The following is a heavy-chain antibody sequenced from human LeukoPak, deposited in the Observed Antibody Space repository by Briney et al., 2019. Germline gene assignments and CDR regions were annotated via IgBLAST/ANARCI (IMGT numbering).Heavy chain of an antibody. CDR3: ARDHYYSSGWEYGMDV. CDR1: GYTFTSYG. D-gene: IGHD6-19*01. Sequence: GASVTVSCTASGYTFTSYGISWVRQAPGQGLEWMGWISAYNGNTNYAQKFQGRVTMTRDTSTSTVYMELSSLRSEDTAVYYCARDHYYSSGWEYGMDVWGQGTTVTVSS. V-gene: IGHV1-18*01. CDR2: ISAYNGNT. J-gene: IGHJ6*02.